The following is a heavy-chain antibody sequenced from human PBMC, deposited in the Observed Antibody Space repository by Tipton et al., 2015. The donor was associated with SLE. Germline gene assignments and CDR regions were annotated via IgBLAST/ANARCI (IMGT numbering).Heavy chain of an antibody. CDR1: GFTFSSYW. CDR2: ISGSGGST. J-gene: IGHJ4*02. Sequence: SLRLSCAASGFTFSSYWMSWVRQAPGKGLEWVSAISGSGGSTYYADSVKGRFTISRDNSKNTLYLQMNSLRAEDTAVYYCARVDYYDSSGYPPFDYWGQGTLVTVSS. V-gene: IGHV3-23*01. CDR3: ARVDYYDSSGYPPFDY. D-gene: IGHD3-22*01.